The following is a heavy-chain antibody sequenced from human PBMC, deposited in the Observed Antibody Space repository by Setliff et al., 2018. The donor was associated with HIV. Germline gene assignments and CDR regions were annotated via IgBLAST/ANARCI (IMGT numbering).Heavy chain of an antibody. CDR2: VQSNGDI. Sequence: PSETLSLTCDVSGDSIEGVGFSWSWLRQPAGKTLEWIGRVQSNGDINYNPSLKSRVTISRDTSRNRFSLKLSSVTAADTAVYYCARHVGYSSSSLDYWGQGTLVTVSS. CDR3: ARHVGYSSSSLDY. V-gene: IGHV4-61*02. CDR1: GDSIEGVGFS. J-gene: IGHJ4*02. D-gene: IGHD6-6*01.